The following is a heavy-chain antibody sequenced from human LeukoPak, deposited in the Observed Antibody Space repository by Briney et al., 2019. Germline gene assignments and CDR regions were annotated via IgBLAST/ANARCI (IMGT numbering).Heavy chain of an antibody. V-gene: IGHV3-43*02. CDR3: ARDGVGASHDY. J-gene: IGHJ4*02. CDR2: ISGDGGRT. CDR1: GFTFDA. D-gene: IGHD1-26*01. Sequence: GGSLRLSCAASGFTFDAMHWVRQAPGKGLEWVSLISGDGGRTHYADSVKGRFTISRDNAKNTLYLEMNSLRAEDTAVYFCARDGVGASHDYWGQGTLVTVSS.